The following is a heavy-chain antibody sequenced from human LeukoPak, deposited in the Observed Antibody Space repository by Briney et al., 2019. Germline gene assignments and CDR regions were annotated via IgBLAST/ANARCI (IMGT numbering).Heavy chain of an antibody. CDR1: GYTFTGYY. CDR3: ARAADCSGGSCYRASLTFGY. J-gene: IGHJ4*02. Sequence: GASVKVSCKASGYTFTGYYMHWVRQAPGQGLEWMGWINPNSGGTNYAQKFQGRVTMTRDTSISTAYMELSRLRSDDTAVYYCARAADCSGGSCYRASLTFGYWGQGTLVTVSS. D-gene: IGHD2-15*01. V-gene: IGHV1-2*02. CDR2: INPNSGGT.